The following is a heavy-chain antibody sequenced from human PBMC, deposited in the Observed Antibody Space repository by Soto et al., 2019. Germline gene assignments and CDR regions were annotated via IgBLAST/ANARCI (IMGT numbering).Heavy chain of an antibody. D-gene: IGHD7-27*01. V-gene: IGHV1-18*04. Sequence: AQVNGACKASASTFTSCGISCVRQAPGQGLEWMGWISAYNGNTNYAQKLQGRVTMTTDTSTSTAYMELRSLRSDATAVYYCEVGVVGQYWGPPSSSNIWGPGPLLTVS. CDR1: ASTFTSCG. CDR3: EVGVVGQYWGPPSSSNI. J-gene: IGHJ1*01. CDR2: ISAYNGNT.